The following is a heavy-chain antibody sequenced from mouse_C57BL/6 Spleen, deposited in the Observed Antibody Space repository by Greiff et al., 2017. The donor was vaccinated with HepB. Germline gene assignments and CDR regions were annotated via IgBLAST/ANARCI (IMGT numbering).Heavy chain of an antibody. D-gene: IGHD1-1*01. J-gene: IGHJ3*01. CDR2: IRNKANNHAT. CDR1: GFTFSDAW. V-gene: IGHV6-6*01. CDR3: TRPSYYYGSSFFAY. Sequence: EVQGVESGGGLVQPGGSMKLSCAASGFTFSDAWMDWVRQSPEKGLEWVAEIRNKANNHATYYAESVKGRFTISRDDSKSSVYLQMNSLRAEDTGIYYCTRPSYYYGSSFFAYWGQGTLVTVSA.